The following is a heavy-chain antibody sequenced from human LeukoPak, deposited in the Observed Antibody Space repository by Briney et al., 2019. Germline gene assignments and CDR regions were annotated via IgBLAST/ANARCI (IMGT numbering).Heavy chain of an antibody. CDR2: INPNSGGT. D-gene: IGHD3-9*01. Sequence: ASVKVSCKASGYTFTGYYMHWVRQAPGQGLEWMGWINPNSGGTKYAQKSQGRVTMTRDTSISTAYMELSRLRSDDTAVYYCATTHYYDILTGYGNAFDIRGQGTMVTVSS. V-gene: IGHV1-2*02. J-gene: IGHJ3*02. CDR1: GYTFTGYY. CDR3: ATTHYYDILTGYGNAFDI.